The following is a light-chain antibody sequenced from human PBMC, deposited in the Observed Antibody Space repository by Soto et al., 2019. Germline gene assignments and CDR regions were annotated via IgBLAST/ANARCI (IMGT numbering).Light chain of an antibody. CDR1: ESVSTW. J-gene: IGKJ1*01. V-gene: IGKV1-5*03. CDR3: QHYNSYPWT. Sequence: DIQMTQSPSTLSASVGDRVTITFRAGESVSTWLAWYQQKAGKAPKLLIYQASSLESGVPSRFSGSGSGTEFTLTISSLQPDDFATYYCQHYNSYPWTFGPGTKVEI. CDR2: QAS.